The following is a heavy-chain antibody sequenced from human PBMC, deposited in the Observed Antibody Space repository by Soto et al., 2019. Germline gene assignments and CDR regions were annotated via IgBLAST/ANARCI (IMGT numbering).Heavy chain of an antibody. Sequence: LSLPCAASGFTFSSYGMHWVRQAPGKGLEWVAVIWYDRSNKYYADSVKGRFTISRDNSKNTLYLQMNSLRAEDTAVYYCAREGFDWLMDYWGQGTLVTVSS. CDR1: GFTFSSYG. J-gene: IGHJ4*02. V-gene: IGHV3-33*01. D-gene: IGHD3-9*01. CDR2: IWYDRSNK. CDR3: AREGFDWLMDY.